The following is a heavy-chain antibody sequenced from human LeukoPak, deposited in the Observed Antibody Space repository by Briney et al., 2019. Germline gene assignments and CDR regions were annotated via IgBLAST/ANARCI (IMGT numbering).Heavy chain of an antibody. J-gene: IGHJ4*02. CDR2: IIPILGIT. CDR1: GGTFSSYA. Sequence: GSSVKLSCKASGGTFSSYAISWVRQAPGQGLEWMGRIIPILGITNYAQKFQGRVTITAGKSTSTAYMELSSLRSDDTAVYYCARDPSGGYVPYFDYWGQGTLVTVSS. D-gene: IGHD3-16*01. CDR3: ARDPSGGYVPYFDY. V-gene: IGHV1-69*04.